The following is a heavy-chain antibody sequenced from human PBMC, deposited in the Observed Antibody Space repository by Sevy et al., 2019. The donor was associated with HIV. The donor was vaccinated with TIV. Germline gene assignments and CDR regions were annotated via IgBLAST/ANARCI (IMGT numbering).Heavy chain of an antibody. D-gene: IGHD6-19*01. J-gene: IGHJ6*02. V-gene: IGHV3-23*01. CDR2: ISGSGGST. Sequence: GGSLRLSCAASGFTFSSYAMSWVRQAPGKGLGWVSAISGSGGSTYYADSVKGRFTISRDNSKNTLYLQMNSLRAEDTAVYYCAKSPGIAVAGSPQLTYYYYGMDVWGQGTTVTVSS. CDR3: AKSPGIAVAGSPQLTYYYYGMDV. CDR1: GFTFSSYA.